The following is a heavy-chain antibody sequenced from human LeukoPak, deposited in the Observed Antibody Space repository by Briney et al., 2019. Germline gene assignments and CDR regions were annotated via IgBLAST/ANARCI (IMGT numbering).Heavy chain of an antibody. J-gene: IGHJ4*02. CDR3: ARVRYGSGSYYFDN. D-gene: IGHD3-10*01. Sequence: SETLSLTCTVSGGSVSNASYYWSWIRQPPGKGLDWIGYVFYSGSTNYSPSLKRRVTVSVDTSKNQFSLILTTVTAADTAVYYCARVRYGSGSYYFDNWGQGTLVTVSS. CDR2: VFYSGST. CDR1: GGSVSNASYY. V-gene: IGHV4-61*01.